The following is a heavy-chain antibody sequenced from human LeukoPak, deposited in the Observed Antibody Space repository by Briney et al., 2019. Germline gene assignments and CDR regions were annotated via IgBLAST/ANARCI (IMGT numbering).Heavy chain of an antibody. V-gene: IGHV1-69*05. CDR1: GGTFSSYA. Sequence: SVKVSCKASGGTFSSYAISWVRQAPGQGLEWMGGIIPIFGTANYAQKFQGRVTITTDESTSTAYMELSSLRSEDTAVYYCARDLGFLEWSREGYNWFDPWGQGTLVTVSS. D-gene: IGHD3-3*01. J-gene: IGHJ5*02. CDR3: ARDLGFLEWSREGYNWFDP. CDR2: IIPIFGTA.